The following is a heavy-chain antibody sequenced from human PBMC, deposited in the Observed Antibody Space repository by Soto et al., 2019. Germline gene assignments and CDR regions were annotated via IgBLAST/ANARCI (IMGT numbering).Heavy chain of an antibody. CDR3: ASGVFSSSHYGMDV. CDR1: GGTFSSYA. Sequence: QVQLVQSGAEVKKPGSSVKVSCKASGGTFSSYAISWVRQAPGQGLKWMGGIIPIFGTANYAQKFQGRVTITADESTSTAYMELSSLRSEDTAVYYCASGVFSSSHYGMDVWGQGTTVTVSS. V-gene: IGHV1-69*12. CDR2: IIPIFGTA. D-gene: IGHD6-13*01. J-gene: IGHJ6*02.